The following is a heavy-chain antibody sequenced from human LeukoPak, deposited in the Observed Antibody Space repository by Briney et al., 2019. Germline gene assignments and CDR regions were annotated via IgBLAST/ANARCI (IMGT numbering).Heavy chain of an antibody. D-gene: IGHD3-22*01. CDR3: ARHPDPYYYDSSGSRSFFDY. Sequence: SETLSLTCTVSGGSISSYYWSWIRQPPGKGLEWIGYIYYSGSTNYNPSLKSRVTISVDTSKNQFSLKLSSVTAADTAVYYCARHPDPYYYDSSGSRSFFDYWGQGTLVTVSS. CDR2: IYYSGST. CDR1: GGSISSYY. V-gene: IGHV4-59*08. J-gene: IGHJ4*02.